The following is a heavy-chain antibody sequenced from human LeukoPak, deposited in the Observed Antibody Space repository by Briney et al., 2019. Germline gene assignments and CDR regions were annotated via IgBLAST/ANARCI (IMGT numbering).Heavy chain of an antibody. D-gene: IGHD6-19*01. CDR2: MYYTGST. V-gene: IGHV4-39*02. Sequence: MSSETLSLTCTVSGDSISSSVYSWTWIRQTPGKELEWIGTMYYTGSTYYSPSLKSRVTISADTSRNHFSLNLSSVTAADTAVYYCARGRSGSSSGWPKRYYFDYWGQGTLVTVSS. J-gene: IGHJ4*02. CDR1: GDSISSSVYS. CDR3: ARGRSGSSSGWPKRYYFDY.